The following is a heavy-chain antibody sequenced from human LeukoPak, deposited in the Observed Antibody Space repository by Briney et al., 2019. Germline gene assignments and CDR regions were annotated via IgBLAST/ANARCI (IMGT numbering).Heavy chain of an antibody. CDR3: ARDLDY. V-gene: IGHV3-30*03. CDR1: GFSLRSSE. Sequence: PGGSLRLSCAASGFSLRSSEMNWVRQAPGKGLEWVGIISYDGRSKIYGDAVKGRFTMSRDNARKMFYLQLNSLRRDDTATYYCARDLDYWGQGTLVTVSS. J-gene: IGHJ4*02. CDR2: ISYDGRSK.